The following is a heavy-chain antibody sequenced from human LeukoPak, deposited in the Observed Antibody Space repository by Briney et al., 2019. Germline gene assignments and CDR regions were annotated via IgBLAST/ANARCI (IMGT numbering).Heavy chain of an antibody. V-gene: IGHV5-51*01. CDR1: GYSFTNYW. CDR2: IYPDDSDT. CDR3: ATYHSGTSGDWFDP. Sequence: GESLKISCKGSGYSFTNYWIGWVRQMPGKGLEWMGIIYPDDSDTRYSPSFQGQVTISADKSISTAYLQWSSLKSSDTAAYYCATYHSGTSGDWFDPWGQGPLVTVSS. J-gene: IGHJ5*02. D-gene: IGHD1-26*01.